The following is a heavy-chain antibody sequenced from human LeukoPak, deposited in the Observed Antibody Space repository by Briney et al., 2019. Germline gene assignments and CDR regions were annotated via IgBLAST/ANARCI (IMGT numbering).Heavy chain of an antibody. CDR2: INHSGGT. CDR3: ARSGPRKYCSGGSCYSDPFGY. CDR1: GGSFSGYY. J-gene: IGHJ4*02. Sequence: SETLSLTCAVYGGSFSGYYWSWIRQPPGKGLEWIGEINHSGGTNYNPSLKSRVTISVDTSKNQFSLKLSSVTAADTAVYYCARSGPRKYCSGGSCYSDPFGYWGQGTLVTVSS. V-gene: IGHV4-34*01. D-gene: IGHD2-15*01.